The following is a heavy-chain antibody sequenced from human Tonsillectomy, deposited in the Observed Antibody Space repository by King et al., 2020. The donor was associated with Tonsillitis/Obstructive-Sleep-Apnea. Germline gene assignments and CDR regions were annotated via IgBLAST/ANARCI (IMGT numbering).Heavy chain of an antibody. V-gene: IGHV2-70*11. J-gene: IGHJ3*02. CDR1: GFSLSTSGMC. Sequence: VTLKESGPALVKPTQTLTLTCTFSGFSLSTSGMCVSWIRQPPGKALEWLARIDWDDDKYYSTSLKTRLTISKDTSKNQVVLTMTNMDPVDTATYYCARIQSRGYSYGTDDAFDIWGQGTMVTVSS. CDR2: IDWDDDK. CDR3: ARIQSRGYSYGTDDAFDI. D-gene: IGHD5-18*01.